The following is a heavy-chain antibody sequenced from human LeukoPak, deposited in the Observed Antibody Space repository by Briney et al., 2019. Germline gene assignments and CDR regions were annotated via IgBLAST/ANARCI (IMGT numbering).Heavy chain of an antibody. Sequence: SETLSLTCTVSGGSISSGDYYWNWNRQPPGKGLEWIGYIYYSGSTYYNPSLKSRVTISLDTSKTQFSLRLSSVTAADTAVYYCSRGLRGRSGYYFDSWGQGTLVTVSS. CDR1: GGSISSGDYY. CDR3: SRGLRGRSGYYFDS. J-gene: IGHJ4*02. CDR2: IYYSGST. V-gene: IGHV4-30-4*01.